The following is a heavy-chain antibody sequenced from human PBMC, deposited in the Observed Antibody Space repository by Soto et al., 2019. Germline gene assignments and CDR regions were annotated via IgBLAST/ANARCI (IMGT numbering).Heavy chain of an antibody. V-gene: IGHV3-33*01. CDR2: IWYDGSDK. D-gene: IGHD1-20*01. CDR1: GFTFNDYG. CDR3: AIVTSACPHYFYDGMDV. Sequence: PGGTLRLSCAASGFTFNDYGMHWVRQAPGKGLEWVAVIWYDGSDKYSADSVKGRFTISRDNSKSTLYLQMNSLRAEDTAVYYCAIVTSACPHYFYDGMDVRAPGTTVTVSS. J-gene: IGHJ6*02.